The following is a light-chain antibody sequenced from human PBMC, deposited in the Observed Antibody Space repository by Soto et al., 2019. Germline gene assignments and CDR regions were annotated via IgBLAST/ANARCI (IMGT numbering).Light chain of an antibody. CDR1: SSDVGGYNY. CDR2: EVT. CDR3: SSYTSSSTLYV. Sequence: QSALTQPASVSGSPGQSITISCTGTSSDVGGYNYVCWYKQHPGKAPQLMIYEVTKRPSGVSDRFSGSKSGSTASLTISGLQAEDEADYYCSSYTSSSTLYVFGTGTKLTVL. J-gene: IGLJ1*01. V-gene: IGLV2-14*01.